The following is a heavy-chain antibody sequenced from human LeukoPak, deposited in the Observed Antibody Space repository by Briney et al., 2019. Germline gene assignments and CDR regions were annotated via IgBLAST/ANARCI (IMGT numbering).Heavy chain of an antibody. D-gene: IGHD3-9*01. Sequence: GGSLRLSCAASGFTFSSYAMPWVRQAPGKGLEWVAVISYDGSNKYYADSVKGRFTISRDNSKNTLYLQMNSLRAEDTAVYYCARDPTAPGYRSFDYWGQGTLVTVSS. V-gene: IGHV3-30-3*01. J-gene: IGHJ4*02. CDR2: ISYDGSNK. CDR3: ARDPTAPGYRSFDY. CDR1: GFTFSSYA.